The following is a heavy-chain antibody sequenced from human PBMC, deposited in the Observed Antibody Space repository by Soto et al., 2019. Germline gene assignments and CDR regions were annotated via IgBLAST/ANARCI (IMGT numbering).Heavy chain of an antibody. CDR3: ARDKDGDYYFDY. J-gene: IGHJ4*02. CDR1: GFTFSSYW. Sequence: EVQLVESGGGLVQPGGSLRLSCAVSGFTFSSYWMSWVRQGPGKGLEWVANIKQDGTEKYYVDSVKGRFIISRDNAKNSLYLQMNSLRVEDTAVYYCARDKDGDYYFDYWGQGTLFTVSS. D-gene: IGHD4-17*01. V-gene: IGHV3-7*04. CDR2: IKQDGTEK.